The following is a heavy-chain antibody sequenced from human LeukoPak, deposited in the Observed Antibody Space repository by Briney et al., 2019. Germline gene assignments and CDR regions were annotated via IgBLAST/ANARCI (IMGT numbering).Heavy chain of an antibody. V-gene: IGHV4-39*01. J-gene: IGHJ4*02. CDR3: ARHRRSTWYLDY. CDR2: MYYSGNT. Sequence: PSETLSLTCTVSGDSISSSTYYWGWIRQPPGKGPEWVGSMYYSGNTYYNPSLKSRVTISVDTSKNQFSLKVSSVTAADTAVYYCARHRRSTWYLDYWGQGTLVTVSS. CDR1: GDSISSSTYY. D-gene: IGHD6-13*01.